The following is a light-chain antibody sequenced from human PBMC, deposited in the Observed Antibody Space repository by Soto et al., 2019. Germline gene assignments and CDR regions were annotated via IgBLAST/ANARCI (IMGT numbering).Light chain of an antibody. V-gene: IGKV3-20*01. J-gene: IGKJ4*01. CDR2: GAS. CDR3: QQYNNWPPLT. Sequence: EIVLTQSPGTLSLSPGERATLSCRASQSVSSSYLAWYQQKPGQAPRLLIYGASSRATGIPDRFGGSGSGTDFTLTISSLQSEDFAVYYCQQYNNWPPLTFGGGTKVDIK. CDR1: QSVSSSY.